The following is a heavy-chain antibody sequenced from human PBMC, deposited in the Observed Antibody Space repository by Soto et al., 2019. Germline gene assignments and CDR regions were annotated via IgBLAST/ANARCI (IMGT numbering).Heavy chain of an antibody. CDR3: ARASSSSFYYYGMDV. J-gene: IGHJ6*02. Sequence: XSVKVSCKASVYTFTCYYMHWVRQAPGQGLEWMGWINPNSGGTNYAQKFQGRVTMTRDTSISTAYMELSRLRSDDTAVYYCARASSSSFYYYGMDVWGQGTTVTVSS. CDR1: VYTFTCYY. V-gene: IGHV1-2*02. CDR2: INPNSGGT. D-gene: IGHD6-6*01.